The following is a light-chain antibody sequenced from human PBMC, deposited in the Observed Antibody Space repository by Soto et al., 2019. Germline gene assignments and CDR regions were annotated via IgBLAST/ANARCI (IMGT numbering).Light chain of an antibody. Sequence: EIVMTHSPATLSVSPGEGATLSCRASHGIGTALAWYQQKPGQTPRLLMYGASIRATGVPARFSGSASGTEFTLTITSPQSEDFAVYYCQHYSDWPITFGGGTKVDIK. J-gene: IGKJ4*01. V-gene: IGKV3-15*01. CDR1: HGIGTA. CDR3: QHYSDWPIT. CDR2: GAS.